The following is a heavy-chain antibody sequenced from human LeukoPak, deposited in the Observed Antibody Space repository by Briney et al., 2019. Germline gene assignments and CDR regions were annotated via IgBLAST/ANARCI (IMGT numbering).Heavy chain of an antibody. V-gene: IGHV4-39*07. D-gene: IGHD6-13*01. J-gene: IGHJ2*01. CDR1: GGSISSSRYY. CDR3: ARVYYSNSYDYWYFDL. Sequence: SETLSLTCTVSGGSISSSRYYGGWIRQPPGKGLQWIGRLYYSGNTYYNPSLKSRVTISVDTSKNQFSLKLSSVTAADTAVYYCARVYYSNSYDYWYFDLWGRGTLVTVSS. CDR2: LYYSGNT.